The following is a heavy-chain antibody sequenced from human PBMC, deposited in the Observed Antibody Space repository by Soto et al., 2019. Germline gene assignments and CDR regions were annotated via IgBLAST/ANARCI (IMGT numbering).Heavy chain of an antibody. V-gene: IGHV2-5*01. D-gene: IGHD3-3*01. CDR1: GFSLSTSGVG. J-gene: IGHJ5*02. CDR2: IYWNDDK. Sequence: QITLKESGPTLVKPTQTLTLTCTFSGFSLSTSGVGVGWIRQPPGKALEWLALIYWNDDKRYSPSLKSRLTITKDTSKTQVVLTMTNMDPVDTATYYCAHSRKSEEDFWSGYSLEGPWFDPWGQGTLVTVSS. CDR3: AHSRKSEEDFWSGYSLEGPWFDP.